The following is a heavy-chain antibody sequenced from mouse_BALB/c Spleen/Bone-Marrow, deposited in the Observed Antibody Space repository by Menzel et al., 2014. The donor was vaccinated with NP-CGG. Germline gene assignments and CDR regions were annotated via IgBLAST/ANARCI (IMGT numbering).Heavy chain of an antibody. CDR3: PTYGGYYFDY. CDR2: ISYSGST. CDR1: GDSITSGY. V-gene: IGHV3-8*02. D-gene: IGHD1-2*01. J-gene: IGHJ2*01. Sequence: DVKLVESGPSLVKPSQTLSLTCSVTGDSITSGYWNWIRKFPGNTLEYMGYISYSGSTYSHPSLTSRISSTRDTSKNQYYLQLNSVTTEDTATYYCPTYGGYYFDYWGQGTTLTVSS.